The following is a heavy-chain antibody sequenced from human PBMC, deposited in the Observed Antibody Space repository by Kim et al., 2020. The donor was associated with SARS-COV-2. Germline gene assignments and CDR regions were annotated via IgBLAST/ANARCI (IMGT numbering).Heavy chain of an antibody. Sequence: GGSLRLSCAASGFTFSSYAMSWVRQAPGKGLEWVSAISGSGGSTYYADSVKGRFTISRDNSKNTLYLQMNSLRAEDTAVYYCAKEHYDSSGYLDAFDIWGQGTMVTVSS. CDR2: ISGSGGST. CDR3: AKEHYDSSGYLDAFDI. D-gene: IGHD3-22*01. J-gene: IGHJ3*02. CDR1: GFTFSSYA. V-gene: IGHV3-23*01.